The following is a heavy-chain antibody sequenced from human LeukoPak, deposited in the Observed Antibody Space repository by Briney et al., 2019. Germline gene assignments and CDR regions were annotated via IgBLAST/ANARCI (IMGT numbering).Heavy chain of an antibody. CDR1: GFTFSPYA. J-gene: IGHJ4*02. Sequence: GGSLRLSCEASGFTFSPYAMTWVRQAPGKGLEWVSSLSGTGASAYYADSVKGRFIISRDSSKNTLYLQMNSLRAEDTAVYYCAKGQDTYGHPFDYWGQGTLVTVSS. V-gene: IGHV3-23*01. CDR3: AKGQDTYGHPFDY. CDR2: LSGTGASA. D-gene: IGHD5-18*01.